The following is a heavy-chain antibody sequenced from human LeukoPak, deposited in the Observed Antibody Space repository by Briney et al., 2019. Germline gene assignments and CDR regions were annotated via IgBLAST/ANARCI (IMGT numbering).Heavy chain of an antibody. J-gene: IGHJ6*04. Sequence: SETLSLTCTVSGGSISSHYWSWIRQPPGKGLEWIGYIYFCGYTNYNPSLKSRVTISVDTSKNQFSLKLSSVTAADTAVYYCARWGCSGGSCGSPNSGFPVRYGVDVWGKGTTVTVSS. CDR3: ARWGCSGGSCGSPNSGFPVRYGVDV. D-gene: IGHD2-15*01. CDR2: IYFCGYT. CDR1: GGSISSHY. V-gene: IGHV4-59*11.